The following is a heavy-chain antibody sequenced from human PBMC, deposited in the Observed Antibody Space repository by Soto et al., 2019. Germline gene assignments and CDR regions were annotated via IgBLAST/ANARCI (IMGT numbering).Heavy chain of an antibody. CDR3: ARQGSY. CDR1: GVSIRDTSYY. Sequence: QLQLQESGPGLVKPSETLSLTCNVSGVSIRDTSYYWGWIRQPPGKGLEWIGTISFNGTTCSNPSLKSRLTISVDTSKTQISLRLTSVTAADTAVYYCARQGSYWGQGTLVAVSS. J-gene: IGHJ4*02. CDR2: ISFNGTT. V-gene: IGHV4-39*01.